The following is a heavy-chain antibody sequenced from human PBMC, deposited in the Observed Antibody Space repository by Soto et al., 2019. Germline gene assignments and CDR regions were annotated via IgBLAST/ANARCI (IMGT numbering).Heavy chain of an antibody. CDR1: GFTFSSYA. V-gene: IGHV3-30-3*01. D-gene: IGHD4-17*01. J-gene: IGHJ4*02. Sequence: QVQLVESGGGVVQPGRSLRLSCAASGFTFSSYAMHWVRQAPGKGLEWVAVISYDGNNKYYADSVKGRFTISRDNSKNTLYLQMNSLRAEDTAVYNCARLGPHHYGDYSDYWGQGTLVTVSS. CDR2: ISYDGNNK. CDR3: ARLGPHHYGDYSDY.